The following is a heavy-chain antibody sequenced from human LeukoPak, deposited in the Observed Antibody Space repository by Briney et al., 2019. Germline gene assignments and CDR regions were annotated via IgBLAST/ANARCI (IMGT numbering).Heavy chain of an antibody. D-gene: IGHD5-18*01. CDR2: IKSKTDGGTT. V-gene: IGHV3-15*01. CDR3: TTVGRSIQLWFPVYYYYYMDV. J-gene: IGHJ6*03. Sequence: GGSLRLSCAASGFTFSNAWMSWVRQAPGKGLEWVGRIKSKTDGGTTDYAAPVKGRFTISRDDSKNTLYLQMNSLKTEDTAVYYCTTVGRSIQLWFPVYYYYYMDVWGKGTTVTVSS. CDR1: GFTFSNAW.